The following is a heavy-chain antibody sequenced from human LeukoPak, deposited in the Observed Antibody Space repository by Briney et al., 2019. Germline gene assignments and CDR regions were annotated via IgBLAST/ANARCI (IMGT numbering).Heavy chain of an antibody. J-gene: IGHJ4*02. Sequence: GASVKVSCKASGGTFSSYAMSWVRQAPGQGLEWMGLINSYSGGTNYAQKFQGRVTMTRDTSISTAYMELSRLRSDDTAVYYCARVGIVGATGYWGQGTLVTVSS. D-gene: IGHD1-26*01. CDR3: ARVGIVGATGY. CDR1: GGTFSSYA. V-gene: IGHV1-2*02. CDR2: INSYSGGT.